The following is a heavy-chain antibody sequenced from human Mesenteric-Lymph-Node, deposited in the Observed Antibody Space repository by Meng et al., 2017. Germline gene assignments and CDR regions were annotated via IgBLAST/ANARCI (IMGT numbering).Heavy chain of an antibody. D-gene: IGHD2-21*02. CDR1: GGSLSSRNW. J-gene: IGHJ4*02. CDR2: IYHSGST. Sequence: GPLQESGPGLVKPSGTRSLTCAVSGGSLSSRNWWSWVRQPPGKGLEWIGEIYHSGSTNYNPSLKSRVTISVDESKNQFSLRLSSVTAADTAVYYCARVGAYCGGDCYHPRWGQGTLVTVSS. V-gene: IGHV4-4*02. CDR3: ARVGAYCGGDCYHPR.